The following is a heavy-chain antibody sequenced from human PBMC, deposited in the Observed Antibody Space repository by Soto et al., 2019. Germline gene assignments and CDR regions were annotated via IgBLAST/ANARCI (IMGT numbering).Heavy chain of an antibody. CDR1: GFSFTGYY. Sequence: VKVSCKASGFSFTGYYIHWLRQAPGQGLEWMGWINAHSGGTEFAQKFQGRVTLTRDTSISTAYMTLSGLKSDDTAVYYCAKDLTRQLAYWLDPWGQGTQVTVSS. J-gene: IGHJ5*02. D-gene: IGHD6-6*01. CDR3: AKDLTRQLAYWLDP. V-gene: IGHV1-2*02. CDR2: INAHSGGT.